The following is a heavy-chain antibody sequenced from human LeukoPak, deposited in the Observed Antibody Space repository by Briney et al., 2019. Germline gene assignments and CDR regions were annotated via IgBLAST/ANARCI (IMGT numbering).Heavy chain of an antibody. Sequence: SSVKVSCKASGGTFSSYAISWVRQAPGQGLEWMGRIIPIFGTANYAQKFQGRVTITTDESTSTAYMELSSLRSEDTAVYYCARSLKRMVRGVIIGYWGQGTLVTVSS. CDR1: GGTFSSYA. CDR2: IIPIFGTA. D-gene: IGHD3-10*01. V-gene: IGHV1-69*05. J-gene: IGHJ4*02. CDR3: ARSLKRMVRGVIIGY.